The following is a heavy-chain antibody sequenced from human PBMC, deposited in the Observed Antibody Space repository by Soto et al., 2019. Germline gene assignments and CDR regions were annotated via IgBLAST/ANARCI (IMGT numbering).Heavy chain of an antibody. J-gene: IGHJ3*02. CDR3: ARDYSSGWQKGAFDI. CDR1: GYTFTSYG. V-gene: IGHV1-18*01. CDR2: ISAYNGNT. D-gene: IGHD6-19*01. Sequence: QVHLVQSGAEVKKPGASMKVSCKASGYTFTSYGITWVRQAPGQGLEWMGWISAYNGNTNYAQKLQGRVTMTTDTSTSTAYMELRNLRPDDTAVYYCARDYSSGWQKGAFDIWGQGTMVTVSS.